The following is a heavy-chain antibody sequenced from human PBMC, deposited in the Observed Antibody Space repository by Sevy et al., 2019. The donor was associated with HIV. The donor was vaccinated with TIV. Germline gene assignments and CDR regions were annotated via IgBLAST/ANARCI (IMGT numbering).Heavy chain of an antibody. CDR1: GFTFSSYA. D-gene: IGHD3-3*01. CDR2: IWYDGTNE. Sequence: GGSLRLSCAASGFTFSSYAIHWVRQAPGKGLEWVAVIWYDGTNEYYADSVKGRFPISRDNSKNTQYLQMNSLRAEDTAVYYCAREGLLEWLFSFDYWGQGTLVTVSS. CDR3: AREGLLEWLFSFDY. V-gene: IGHV3-33*01. J-gene: IGHJ4*02.